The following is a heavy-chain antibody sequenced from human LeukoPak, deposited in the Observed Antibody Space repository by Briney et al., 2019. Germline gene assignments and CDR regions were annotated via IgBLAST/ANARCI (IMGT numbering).Heavy chain of an antibody. CDR1: GYSFTSYW. CDR3: ARRHGVPAAIGWFDP. D-gene: IGHD2-2*02. V-gene: IGHV5-51*03. J-gene: IGHJ5*02. CDR2: IYPGDSDT. Sequence: GESLKISCKGSGYSFTSYWIGWVRQMPGKGLEWMGIIYPGDSDTRYSPSFQGQVTISADKSISTAYLQWSSLKASDTAMYYCARRHGVPAAIGWFDPWGQGTLVTVSS.